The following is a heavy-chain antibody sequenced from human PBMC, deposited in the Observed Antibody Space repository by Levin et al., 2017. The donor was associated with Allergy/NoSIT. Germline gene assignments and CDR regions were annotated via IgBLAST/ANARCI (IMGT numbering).Heavy chain of an antibody. D-gene: IGHD2-2*01. CDR3: ARVGTVVPATKRWGTFYP. CDR1: GYSCTDDE. Sequence: GESLKISCKASGYSCTDDEMNGGREENGQGLEWMGWINPNSGGTNYGQKFQDRVTMTRDTSINRVYMELTRLRSDDTAVYYCARVGTVVPATKRWGTFYPWGQGTLVTVSS. V-gene: IGHV1-2*02. J-gene: IGHJ5*02. CDR2: INPNSGGT.